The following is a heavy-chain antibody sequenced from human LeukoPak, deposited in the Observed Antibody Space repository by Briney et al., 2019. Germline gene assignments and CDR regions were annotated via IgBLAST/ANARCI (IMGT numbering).Heavy chain of an antibody. CDR2: INWNGGGT. CDR1: GYSFKDYG. CDR3: AKHLTATNTYIFFGLDV. Sequence: SVRLSCAATGYSFKDYGMHWVRQPPGKGLEWVSAINWNGGGTDYADSVKGRFTIFRDNAKNSLYLQLSSLRPEDTALYYCAKHLTATNTYIFFGLDVWGQGTSVTVSS. D-gene: IGHD1-26*01. V-gene: IGHV3-9*01. J-gene: IGHJ6*02.